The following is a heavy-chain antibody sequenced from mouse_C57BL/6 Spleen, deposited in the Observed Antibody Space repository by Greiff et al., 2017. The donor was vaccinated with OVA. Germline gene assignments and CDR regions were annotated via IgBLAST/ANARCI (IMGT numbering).Heavy chain of an antibody. V-gene: IGHV1-26*01. D-gene: IGHD2-4*01. CDR3: ARCYDYDPWYFDV. Sequence: EVQLQQSGPELVKPGASVKISCKASGFTFTDYYMNWVKQSHGKSLEWIGDINPNNGGTSYNQKFKGKATLTVDKSSSTAYMELRSLTSEDSAVDYCARCYDYDPWYFDVWGTGTTVTVSS. CDR2: INPNNGGT. CDR1: GFTFTDYY. J-gene: IGHJ1*03.